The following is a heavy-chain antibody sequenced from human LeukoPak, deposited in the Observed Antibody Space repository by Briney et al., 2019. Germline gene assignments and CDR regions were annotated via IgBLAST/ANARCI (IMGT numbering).Heavy chain of an antibody. V-gene: IGHV3-9*01. CDR1: GFTFDDYA. CDR2: ISWNSGSI. D-gene: IGHD3-10*01. Sequence: GGSLRLSCAASGFTFDDYAMHWVRQAPGKGLEWVSGISWNSGSIGYADSVKGRFTISRDNAKNSLYLQMNSLRAEDTALYYCAKDRYHSYGSGAMRFDPWGQGTLVTVSS. CDR3: AKDRYHSYGSGAMRFDP. J-gene: IGHJ5*02.